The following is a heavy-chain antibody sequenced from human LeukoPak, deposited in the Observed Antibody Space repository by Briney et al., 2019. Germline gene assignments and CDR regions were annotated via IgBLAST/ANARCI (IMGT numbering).Heavy chain of an antibody. CDR2: IYSGGST. V-gene: IGHV3-66*01. J-gene: IGHJ4*02. D-gene: IGHD1-26*01. Sequence: GGSLRLSCAASGFTVSSNYMSWVRQAPGKGLEWVSVIYSGGSTYYADSVKGRFTISRDNYKNTLYLQMNSLRAEDTAVYYCARGVGPYYFDYWGQGTLVTVSS. CDR3: ARGVGPYYFDY. CDR1: GFTVSSNY.